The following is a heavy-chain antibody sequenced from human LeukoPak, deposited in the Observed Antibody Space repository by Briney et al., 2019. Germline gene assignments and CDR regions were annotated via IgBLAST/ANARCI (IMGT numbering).Heavy chain of an antibody. CDR3: AKGPRVPVADYYFDY. D-gene: IGHD2-2*01. J-gene: IGHJ4*02. V-gene: IGHV3-23*01. Sequence: GGSLRLSCAASGFTLTSYAMTWVRQAPGKGLEWVSGITGSGIGTFYADSVQGRFTISRDNSKNTLYLQMNSLRADDTAVYYCAKGPRVPVADYYFDYWGQGTLVTVSS. CDR1: GFTLTSYA. CDR2: ITGSGIGT.